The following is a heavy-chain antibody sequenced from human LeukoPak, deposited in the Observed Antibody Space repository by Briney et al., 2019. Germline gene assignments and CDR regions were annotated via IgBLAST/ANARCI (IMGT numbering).Heavy chain of an antibody. D-gene: IGHD4-17*01. V-gene: IGHV1-18*01. CDR2: INTYNGDT. J-gene: IGHJ6*02. Sequence: ASVKVSCKASGYTFTSHGITWVRQAPGQGLEWMGRINTYNGDTDYAQNFQGRVTMTTDTSTTTACLDLRSLRSDDTAVYYCARGTVTTPPYYYGLDVWGQGTTVTVS. CDR3: ARGTVTTPPYYYGLDV. CDR1: GYTFTSHG.